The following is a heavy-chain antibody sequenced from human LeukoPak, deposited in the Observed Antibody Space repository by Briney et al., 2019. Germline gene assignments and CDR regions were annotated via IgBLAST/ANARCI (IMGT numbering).Heavy chain of an antibody. CDR1: GFTFSSYA. J-gene: IGHJ4*02. CDR3: ARDPRYCGGDCYDDY. D-gene: IGHD2-21*01. V-gene: IGHV3-30-3*01. Sequence: PGRSLRLSCAASGFTFSSYAMHWVRQAPGKGLEWVAVISYDGSNKYYADSVKGRFTISRDNSKNTLYLQMNSLRAEDTAVYYCARDPRYCGGDCYDDYWGQGTLVTVSS. CDR2: ISYDGSNK.